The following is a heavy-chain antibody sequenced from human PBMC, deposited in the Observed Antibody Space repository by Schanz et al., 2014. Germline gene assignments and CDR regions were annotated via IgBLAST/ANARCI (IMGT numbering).Heavy chain of an antibody. V-gene: IGHV1-2*06. Sequence: QVQLVQSGAEVKKPGASVKVSCKASGHPFTAYYMHWVRQAPGQGLEWMGRINPNSGGTNYAENFQGRVTMTRDTSTSTVYMELSRLTSDDTAIYYCATGDASNWYYFDFWGQGTLVTVSS. CDR2: INPNSGGT. CDR3: ATGDASNWYYFDF. CDR1: GHPFTAYY. J-gene: IGHJ4*02. D-gene: IGHD6-13*01.